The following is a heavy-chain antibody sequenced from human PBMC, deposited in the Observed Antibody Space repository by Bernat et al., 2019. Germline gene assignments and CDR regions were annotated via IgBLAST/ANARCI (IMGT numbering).Heavy chain of an antibody. CDR2: IKSKTDGGTT. Sequence: EVQLVESGGGLVKPGGSLRLSCAASGFTFSNAWVNWVRQAPGKGLEWVGRIKSKTDGGTTDYAAPVKGRFTISRDNSKNTLYLQMNSLRAEDTAVYYCAKVGIAVAGRKMGYFQHWGQGTLVTVSS. D-gene: IGHD6-19*01. V-gene: IGHV3-15*07. CDR1: GFTFSNAW. CDR3: AKVGIAVAGRKMGYFQH. J-gene: IGHJ1*01.